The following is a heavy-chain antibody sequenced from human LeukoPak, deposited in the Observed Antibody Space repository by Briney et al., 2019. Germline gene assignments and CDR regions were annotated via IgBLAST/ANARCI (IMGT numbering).Heavy chain of an antibody. Sequence: GGSLRLSCAASGFTFSSYAMSWVRQAPGKGLEWVSVISGSGGSTYYADSVKGRFTISRDNSKNTLYLQMNSLRAEDTAVYYCAKDRGVATISPYYFDYWGQGTQVTVSS. CDR3: AKDRGVATISPYYFDY. D-gene: IGHD5-12*01. CDR2: ISGSGGST. CDR1: GFTFSSYA. J-gene: IGHJ4*02. V-gene: IGHV3-23*01.